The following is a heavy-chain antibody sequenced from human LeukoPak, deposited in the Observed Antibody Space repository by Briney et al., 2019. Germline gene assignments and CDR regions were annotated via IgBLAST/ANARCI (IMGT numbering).Heavy chain of an antibody. D-gene: IGHD3-10*01. Sequence: GGSLRLSCAASGFTFSSYAMSWVRQAPGKGLEWVSAISGSGSTIYYADSVKGRFTISRDNAKNSLYLQMNSLRAEDTAVYYCARDFYYGSGSFGYWGQGTLVTVSS. V-gene: IGHV3-23*01. J-gene: IGHJ4*02. CDR2: ISGSGSTI. CDR3: ARDFYYGSGSFGY. CDR1: GFTFSSYA.